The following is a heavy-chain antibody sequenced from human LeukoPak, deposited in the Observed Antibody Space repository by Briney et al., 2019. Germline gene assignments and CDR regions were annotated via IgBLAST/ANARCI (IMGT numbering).Heavy chain of an antibody. CDR1: GGSISSYY. CDR3: ARVVGPGTYYYDSSGYGNIDY. D-gene: IGHD3-22*01. CDR2: IYYSGST. Sequence: SETLSLTCTVSGGSISSYYWSWIRQPPGKGLEWIGYIYYSGSTNYNPSLKSRVTISVDTSRNQFSLKLSSVTAADTAVYYCARVVGPGTYYYDSSGYGNIDYWGQGTLVTVSS. J-gene: IGHJ4*02. V-gene: IGHV4-59*01.